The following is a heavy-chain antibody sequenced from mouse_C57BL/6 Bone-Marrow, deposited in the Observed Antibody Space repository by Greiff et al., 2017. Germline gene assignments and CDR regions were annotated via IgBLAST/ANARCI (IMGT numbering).Heavy chain of an antibody. CDR2: INPNNGGT. J-gene: IGHJ3*01. Sequence: VQLQQSGPELVKPGASVKIPCKASGYTFTDYNMDWVKQSHGKSLEWIGDINPNNGGTIYNQKFKGKATLTVDKSSSTAYMELRSLTSEDTAVYYCARGNGLGFAYWGQGTLVTVSA. D-gene: IGHD6-1*01. CDR3: ARGNGLGFAY. V-gene: IGHV1-18*01. CDR1: GYTFTDYN.